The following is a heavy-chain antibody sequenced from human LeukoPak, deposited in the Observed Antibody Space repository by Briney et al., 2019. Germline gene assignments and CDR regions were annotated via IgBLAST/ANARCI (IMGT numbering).Heavy chain of an antibody. CDR1: GFTFSSYS. V-gene: IGHV3-21*01. CDR2: ISSSSSYI. J-gene: IGHJ6*02. CDR3: AREDRAAAADNYYYYYGMDV. D-gene: IGHD6-13*01. Sequence: TGGSLRLSCAASGFTFSSYSMNWVRQAPGKGLEWVSSISSSSSYIYYADSVKGRFTISRDNAKNSLYLQMNSLRAEDTAVYYCAREDRAAAADNYYYYYGMDVWGQGTTVTVSS.